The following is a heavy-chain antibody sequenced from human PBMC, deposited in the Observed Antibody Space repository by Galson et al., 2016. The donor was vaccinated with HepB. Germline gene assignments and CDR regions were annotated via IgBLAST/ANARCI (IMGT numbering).Heavy chain of an antibody. Sequence: QSGAEVKKPGESLKISCKASGYTFTTYYIHWVRQAPGQGLEWMGVNNPSGASTRYAQKFQGRVTMTRDTSTSTVYMELSSLRSEDTAVYYCTKESSMGWELPFYFDYWGQGTLVTVSS. CDR3: TKESSMGWELPFYFDY. V-gene: IGHV1-46*01. CDR2: NNPSGAST. J-gene: IGHJ4*02. D-gene: IGHD4-23*01. CDR1: GYTFTTYY.